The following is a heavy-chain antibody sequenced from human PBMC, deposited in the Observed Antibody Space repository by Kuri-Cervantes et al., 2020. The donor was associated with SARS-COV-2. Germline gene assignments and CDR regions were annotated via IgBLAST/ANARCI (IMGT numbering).Heavy chain of an antibody. D-gene: IGHD3-22*01. CDR1: GGTFSSYD. CDR3: AGVWYYYDSSGPPWYYYYGMDV. CDR2: IIPIFDIA. Sequence: SVKVSCKASGGTFSSYDISWVRQAPGQGLEWMGRIIPIFDIANYAQKFQGRVTITADKSTSTAYMELSSLRSEDTAVYYCAGVWYYYDSSGPPWYYYYGMDVWGQGTTVTVSS. V-gene: IGHV1-69*04. J-gene: IGHJ6*02.